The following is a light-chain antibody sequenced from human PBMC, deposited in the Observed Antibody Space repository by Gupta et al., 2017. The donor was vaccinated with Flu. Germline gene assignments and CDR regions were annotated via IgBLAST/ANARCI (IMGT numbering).Light chain of an antibody. CDR1: RSNIGAGYD. CDR3: QSYDSSLSVV. CDR2: GNS. Sequence: RVTISCTGSRSNIGAGYDVHWYQQLPGTAPKLVIYGNSHRPSGVPDRFSGSKSGTSASLAITGLQAEDEADYHCQSYDSSLSVVFGGGTKLTVL. J-gene: IGLJ2*01. V-gene: IGLV1-40*01.